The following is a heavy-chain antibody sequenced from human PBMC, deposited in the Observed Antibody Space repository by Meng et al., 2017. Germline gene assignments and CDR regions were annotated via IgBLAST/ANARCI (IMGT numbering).Heavy chain of an antibody. CDR3: ARDYGSGSYYNWFDP. J-gene: IGHJ5*02. CDR1: GYTFTTYA. CDR2: INTNTGNP. Sequence: QVQLGQSGSELKKPGHSVKVSGKASGYTFTTYAMNWVRQSPGQGLEWMGWINTNTGNPTYAQGFTGRFVFSLDTSVSTAYLQISSLKAEDTAVYYCARDYGSGSYYNWFDPWGQGTLVTVSS. D-gene: IGHD3-10*01. V-gene: IGHV7-4-1*02.